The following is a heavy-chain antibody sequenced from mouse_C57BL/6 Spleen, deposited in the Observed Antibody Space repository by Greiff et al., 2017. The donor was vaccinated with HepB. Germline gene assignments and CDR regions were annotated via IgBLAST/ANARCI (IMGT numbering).Heavy chain of an antibody. D-gene: IGHD2-4*01. CDR3: ARGGDYDGYAIDY. Sequence: VQLQQSGAELARPGASVKLSCKASGYTLTSYGISWVKQRTGQGLEWIGEMYPRSGNTYYNEKFKGKATLTAVKSSSTAYMELRSLTSEDSAVYFCARGGDYDGYAIDYWGQGTSVTVSS. CDR1: GYTLTSYG. CDR2: MYPRSGNT. J-gene: IGHJ4*01. V-gene: IGHV1-81*01.